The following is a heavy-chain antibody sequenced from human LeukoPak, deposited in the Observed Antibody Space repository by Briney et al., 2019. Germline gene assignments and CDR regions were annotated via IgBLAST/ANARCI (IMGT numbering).Heavy chain of an antibody. CDR2: ISAYNGNT. D-gene: IGHD2-2*01. J-gene: IGHJ3*02. V-gene: IGHV1-18*01. CDR3: ARDLTASSRYCSSTSCPDAFDI. CDR1: GYTFTSYG. Sequence: AASVKVSCKASGYTFTSYGISWVRQAPGQGLEWMGWISAYNGNTNYAQKLQGRVTMTTDTSTSTAYMELRSLRSDDTAVYYCARDLTASSRYCSSTSCPDAFDIWGQGTMVTVSS.